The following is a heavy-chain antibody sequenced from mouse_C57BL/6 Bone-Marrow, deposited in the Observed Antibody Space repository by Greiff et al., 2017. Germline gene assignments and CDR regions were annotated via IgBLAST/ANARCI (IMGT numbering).Heavy chain of an antibody. CDR3: ARWSNLYAMDY. CDR2: INPSSGYT. CDR1: GYTFTSYW. J-gene: IGHJ4*01. D-gene: IGHD2-5*01. V-gene: IGHV1-7*01. Sequence: QVHVKQSGAELAKPGASVKLSCKASGYTFTSYWMHWVKQRPGRGLEWIGYINPSSGYTKYNQKFKDKATLTADKSSSTAYMQLSSLTYEDSAVYYCARWSNLYAMDYWGQGTSVTVSS.